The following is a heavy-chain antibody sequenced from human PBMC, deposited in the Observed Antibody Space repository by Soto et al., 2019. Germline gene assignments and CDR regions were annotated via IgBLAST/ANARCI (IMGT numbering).Heavy chain of an antibody. CDR3: AAGEASSRNLAPYYLDF. D-gene: IGHD6-13*01. CDR2: IHYSGTT. CDR1: GGSMRNYF. V-gene: IGHV4-59*01. Sequence: SETLSLTCTVSGGSMRNYFCTWIRQPPGKGLEWIGYIHYSGTTSFFPSYNPSLRSRVTISEDTSKNQFSLKLLSVTTADTAVYFCAAGEASSRNLAPYYLDFWGQGTLVTVSS. J-gene: IGHJ4*02.